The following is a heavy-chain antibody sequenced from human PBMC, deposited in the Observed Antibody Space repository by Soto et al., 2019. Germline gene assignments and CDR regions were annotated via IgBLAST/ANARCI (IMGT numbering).Heavy chain of an antibody. CDR1: GFPFSHYW. CDR3: TSDTFRLRDT. J-gene: IGHJ5*02. CDR2: INPAGTIT. D-gene: IGHD3-16*01. V-gene: IGHV3-74*01. Sequence: MQMVESGGGSVQPGGSLRLSCAASGFPFSHYWMHWVRQTPGKGLVWVSRINPAGTITNYADSVEGRFTISRDNADSALFLQMNSLSAEVTAIYYCTSDTFRLRDTWGQGTLVTVSS.